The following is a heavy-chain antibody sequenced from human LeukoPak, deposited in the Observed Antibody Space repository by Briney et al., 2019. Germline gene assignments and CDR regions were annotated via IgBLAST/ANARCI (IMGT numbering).Heavy chain of an antibody. V-gene: IGHV4-59*01. CDR1: GASISDYY. D-gene: IGHD3-22*01. CDR2: IYYSGNT. Sequence: SETLSLTCTVSGASISDYYWTWIRQPPGKGLEWIGHIYYSGNTIYNPSLKSRVTISIDTSKNQFSLKLSSVTTADTAVYYCAGEDYFDTSGYASWRLDIWGQGTMVTVSS. J-gene: IGHJ3*02. CDR3: AGEDYFDTSGYASWRLDI.